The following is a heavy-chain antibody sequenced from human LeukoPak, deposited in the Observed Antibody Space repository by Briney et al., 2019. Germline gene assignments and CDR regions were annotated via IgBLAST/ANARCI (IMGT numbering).Heavy chain of an antibody. V-gene: IGHV3-53*01. CDR1: GFTVSSNY. J-gene: IGHJ4*02. D-gene: IGHD3-16*01. Sequence: PGGSLRLSCAASGFTVSSNYMSWVRQAPGKGLEWVSVIYSGGSTYYADSVKGRFTISRDNAKNSLSLQRNSLRAEDTGVYYCARDYGNWGQGTLVTVSS. CDR2: IYSGGST. CDR3: ARDYGN.